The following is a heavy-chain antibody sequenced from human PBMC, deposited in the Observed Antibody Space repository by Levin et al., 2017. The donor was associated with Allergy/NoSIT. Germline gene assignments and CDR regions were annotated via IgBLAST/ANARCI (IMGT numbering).Heavy chain of an antibody. CDR3: VFNPPAWWPRGYGMDV. V-gene: IGHV3-30*03. Sequence: GGSLRLSCAASGFTFSSYGMHWVRQAPGKGLEWVAVISYDGSNKYYADSVKGRFTISRDNSKNTLYLQMNSLRAEDTAVYYCVFNPPAWWPRGYGMDVWGQGTTVTVSS. CDR2: ISYDGSNK. D-gene: IGHD2-15*01. J-gene: IGHJ6*02. CDR1: GFTFSSYG.